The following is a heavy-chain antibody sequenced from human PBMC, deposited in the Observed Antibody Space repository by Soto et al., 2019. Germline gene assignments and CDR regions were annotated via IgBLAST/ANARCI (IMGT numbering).Heavy chain of an antibody. CDR1: GCSIYSYY. CDR3: ARTTREAFDI. Sequence: PSETLSLSCTVSGCSIYSYYWSWIRQPPGKGLEWIGYIYYSGSTNYNPSLKSRVTISVDTSKNQFSLKLSSVTAADTAVYYCARTTREAFDIWGQGTMVTVSS. V-gene: IGHV4-59*01. CDR2: IYYSGST. D-gene: IGHD1-1*01. J-gene: IGHJ3*02.